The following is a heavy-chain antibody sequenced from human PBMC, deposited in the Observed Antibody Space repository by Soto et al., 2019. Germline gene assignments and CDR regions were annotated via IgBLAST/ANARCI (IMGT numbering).Heavy chain of an antibody. CDR1: GYSFTSYW. D-gene: IGHD5-12*01. CDR2: IDPSDSYT. V-gene: IGHV5-10-1*01. Sequence: PGESLKISCKGSGYSFTSYWISWVRQMPGKGLEWMGRIDPSDSYTNYSPSFQGHVTISADKSISTAYLQWSSLKASDTAMYYCARHVVYSGYVASPHYYYYGMDVWGQGTTVTVSS. J-gene: IGHJ6*02. CDR3: ARHVVYSGYVASPHYYYYGMDV.